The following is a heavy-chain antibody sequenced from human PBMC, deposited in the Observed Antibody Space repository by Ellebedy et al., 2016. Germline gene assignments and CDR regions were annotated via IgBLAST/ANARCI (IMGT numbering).Heavy chain of an antibody. CDR3: ARNYDFWSGDDS. CDR2: VYYNGNT. D-gene: IGHD3-3*01. J-gene: IGHJ5*02. Sequence: SETLSLTCTVSGGSVTSGSYYWSWIRQPPGKGLEWIGYVYYNGNTNYNPSLKSRLTISLDTSKNHVSLRLTSVTAADTALYFCARNYDFWSGDDSWGQGTLVTVSS. V-gene: IGHV4-61*03. CDR1: GGSVTSGSYY.